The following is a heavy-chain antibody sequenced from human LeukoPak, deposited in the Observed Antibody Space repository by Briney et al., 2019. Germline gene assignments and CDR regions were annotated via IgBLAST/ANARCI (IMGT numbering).Heavy chain of an antibody. Sequence: PSETLSLTCAVYGGSISGYYWSWIRQPPGKGLEWIGYIYSSGSTNYDPSLESRLTISVDTSKNQLSLNLSSVTAADTAVYYCARLRSYYYMDVWGKGTTVTVSS. CDR3: ARLRSYYYMDV. V-gene: IGHV4-4*09. CDR2: IYSSGST. J-gene: IGHJ6*03. D-gene: IGHD3-3*01. CDR1: GGSISGYY.